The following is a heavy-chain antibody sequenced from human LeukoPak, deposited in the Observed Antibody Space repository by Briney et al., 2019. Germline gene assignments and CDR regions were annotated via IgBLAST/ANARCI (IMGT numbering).Heavy chain of an antibody. CDR2: IYYSGST. CDR3: AVAGVRYYDSSGLYAFDF. D-gene: IGHD3-22*01. V-gene: IGHV4-39*01. CDR1: GGSISSSSYF. J-gene: IGHJ3*01. Sequence: SETLSLTCTASGGSISSSSYFWGWIRQPPGKGLEWIGTIYYSGSTYYNPSLKSRVIISVDASKNQFSLKLSSVTAADTAVYYCAVAGVRYYDSSGLYAFDFWGQGTMVTVSS.